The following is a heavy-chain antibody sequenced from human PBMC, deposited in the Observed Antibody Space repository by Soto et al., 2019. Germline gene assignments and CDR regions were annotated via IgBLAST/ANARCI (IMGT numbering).Heavy chain of an antibody. CDR1: GVSISSGNW. Sequence: LSLTCAVSGVSISSGNWWTWVRQTPQRGLEYIGEIFHDGTANYYPSFERRVAISVDTSKNQFSLKLTSVTAADTAIHFCARLVYDTRLNYMYFDFWGQGALVTVSS. CDR3: ARLVYDTRLNYMYFDF. CDR2: IFHDGTA. J-gene: IGHJ4*02. V-gene: IGHV4-4*01. D-gene: IGHD2-8*01.